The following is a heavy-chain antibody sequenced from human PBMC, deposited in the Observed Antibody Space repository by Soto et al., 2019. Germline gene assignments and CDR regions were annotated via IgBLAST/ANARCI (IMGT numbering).Heavy chain of an antibody. CDR3: ARGGGWVFWFDP. Sequence: SPTLSLTCAISGDSVSSNSAAWNWIRPSPSRGLEWLGRTYYRSKWYNDYAVSVKSRITINPDTSKNQFSLQLNSVTPEDTAVYYCARGGGWVFWFDPWGQGTLVTVSS. D-gene: IGHD6-19*01. V-gene: IGHV6-1*01. J-gene: IGHJ5*02. CDR2: TYYRSKWYN. CDR1: GDSVSSNSAA.